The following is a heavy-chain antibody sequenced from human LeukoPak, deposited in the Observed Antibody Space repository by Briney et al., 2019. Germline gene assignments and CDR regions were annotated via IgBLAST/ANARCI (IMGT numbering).Heavy chain of an antibody. CDR3: ARDWSPTYYYDSSGYYLNAFDI. Sequence: GGSLRLSCAASGFTFSSYGMHWVRQAPGKGLEWVAFIRYDGSNKYYADSVKGRFTISRDNAKNSLYLQMNSLRAEDTAVYYCARDWSPTYYYDSSGYYLNAFDIWGQGTMVTVSS. V-gene: IGHV3-30*02. D-gene: IGHD3-22*01. J-gene: IGHJ3*02. CDR2: IRYDGSNK. CDR1: GFTFSSYG.